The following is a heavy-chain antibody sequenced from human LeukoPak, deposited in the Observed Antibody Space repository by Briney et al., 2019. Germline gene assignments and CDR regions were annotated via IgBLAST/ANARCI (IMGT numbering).Heavy chain of an antibody. CDR1: GYTFTSYG. Sequence: AASVTVSCKASGYTFTSYGISWVRQAPGQGLEWMGWISAYNGNTNYAQTLQRRVTMTTDTSTSTAYMELRSLRSDDTAVYYCARSRIAVALDAFDIWGQGTMVTVSS. CDR3: ARSRIAVALDAFDI. CDR2: ISAYNGNT. D-gene: IGHD6-19*01. J-gene: IGHJ3*02. V-gene: IGHV1-18*04.